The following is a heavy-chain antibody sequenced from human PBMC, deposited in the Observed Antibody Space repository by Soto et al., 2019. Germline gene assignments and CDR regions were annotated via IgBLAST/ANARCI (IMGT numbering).Heavy chain of an antibody. V-gene: IGHV1-69*11. CDR1: GGTFSTYA. D-gene: IGHD6-13*01. Sequence: QVQLVQSGAEVKKPGSSVKVSCKAFGGTFSTYAVSWVRKAPGQGLEWVGGIIPSPGSTNHAQKFQGSVTITADECTRTVYMELTSLRCDDTAVYYCARGGSSSDYWGQGTLVTVSS. J-gene: IGHJ4*02. CDR3: ARGGSSSDY. CDR2: IIPSPGST.